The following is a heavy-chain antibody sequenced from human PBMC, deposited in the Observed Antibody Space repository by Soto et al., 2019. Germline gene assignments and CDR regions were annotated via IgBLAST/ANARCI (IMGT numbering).Heavy chain of an antibody. J-gene: IGHJ5*02. V-gene: IGHV4-34*01. CDR1: GGSFSGYY. D-gene: IGHD6-13*01. CDR3: ARFLAAAGRRLNWFDP. Sequence: SETLSLTCAVYGGSFSGYYWSWIRQPPGKGLEWIGEINHSGSTNYNPSLKSRVTISVDTSKNQFSLKLSSVTAADTAVYYCARFLAAAGRRLNWFDPWGQGTLVTVS. CDR2: INHSGST.